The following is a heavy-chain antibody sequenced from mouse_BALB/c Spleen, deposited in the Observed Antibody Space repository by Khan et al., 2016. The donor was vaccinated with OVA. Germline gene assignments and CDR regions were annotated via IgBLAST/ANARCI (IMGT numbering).Heavy chain of an antibody. Sequence: EVKLLESGGGLVQPGGSLKLSCAASGFAFSRYWMSWARQAPGKGQEWIGEINTGSSTINYTPSLKDKFIISRDNAKNTLYLQMSKVRSEDTALYYCARLGDYGWFAYWGQGTLVTVSA. CDR3: ARLGDYGWFAY. J-gene: IGHJ3*01. CDR1: GFAFSRYW. V-gene: IGHV4-2*02. CDR2: INTGSSTI. D-gene: IGHD2-4*01.